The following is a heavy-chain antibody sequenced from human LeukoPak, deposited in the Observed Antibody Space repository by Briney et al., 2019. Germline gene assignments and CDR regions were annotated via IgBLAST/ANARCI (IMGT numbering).Heavy chain of an antibody. CDR1: RFTFINYK. V-gene: IGHV3-21*01. D-gene: IGHD6-19*01. CDR3: ARESGSGEFDY. J-gene: IGHJ4*02. Sequence: GSLRLSFAASRFTFINYKLNWVRQAPGQGLEWVSSISSSSTYIYYADSVKGRFTISRDNARNSLYLQMNRLRAEDTAVYYCARESGSGEFDYWGQGTLVTVSS. CDR2: ISSSSTYI.